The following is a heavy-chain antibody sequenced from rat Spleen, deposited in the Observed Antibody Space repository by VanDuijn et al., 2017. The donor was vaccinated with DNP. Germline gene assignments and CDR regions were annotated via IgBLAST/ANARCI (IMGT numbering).Heavy chain of an antibody. J-gene: IGHJ3*01. CDR3: VRQELRRLYWFAH. D-gene: IGHD1-11*01. CDR1: GFPFSNYY. V-gene: IGHV5-7*01. Sequence: EVQLVESGGGLVQPGRSMKLSCAASGFPFSNYYMAWVRQAPKKGLEWVATISYDGRNSYYRDSVKGRFTISRDNAKTTLYLQMDSLRSEDTATYYCVRQELRRLYWFAHWGQGTLVTVSS. CDR2: ISYDGRNS.